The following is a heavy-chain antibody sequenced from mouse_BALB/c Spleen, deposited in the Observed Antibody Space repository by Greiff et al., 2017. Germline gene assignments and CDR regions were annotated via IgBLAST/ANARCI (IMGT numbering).Heavy chain of an antibody. CDR2: IWSGGGT. CDR3: GRDPWNGFDY. J-gene: IGHJ2*01. V-gene: IGHV2-2*01. CDR1: GFSLTSYG. Sequence: VQLQQSGPGLVQPSQSLSITCTVSGFSLTSYGVHWVRQSPGKGLEWLGVIWSGGGTNYNSAFMSRLSISKDNSKSQVFLKMNSLQTDDTAIYYYGRDPWNGFDYWGQGTTLTVSS. D-gene: IGHD1-1*02.